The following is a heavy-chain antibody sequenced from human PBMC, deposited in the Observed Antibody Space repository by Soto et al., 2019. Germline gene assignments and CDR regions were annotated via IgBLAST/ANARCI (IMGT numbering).Heavy chain of an antibody. CDR2: IIPIFGTA. J-gene: IGHJ6*02. Sequence: ASVKVSCKASGGTFSSYAISWVRQAPGQGLEWMGGIIPIFGTANYAQKFQGRVTITADESTSTAYMELSSLRSEDTAVYYCARVSYDFWSGYNPSYYYGMDGWGQGTTVTVSS. CDR1: GGTFSSYA. CDR3: ARVSYDFWSGYNPSYYYGMDG. V-gene: IGHV1-69*13. D-gene: IGHD3-3*01.